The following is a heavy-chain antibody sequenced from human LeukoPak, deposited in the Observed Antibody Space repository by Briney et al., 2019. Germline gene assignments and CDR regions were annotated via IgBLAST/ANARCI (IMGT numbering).Heavy chain of an antibody. D-gene: IGHD1-26*01. Sequence: ASVKVSCKASRYTFTSYYMHWVRQAPGQGLEWMGIINPSGGSTSYAQKFQGRVTMTRDMSTSTVYMELSSLRSEDTAVYYCARDAGGSYLYYWGQGTLVTVSS. V-gene: IGHV1-46*01. J-gene: IGHJ4*02. CDR3: ARDAGGSYLYY. CDR2: INPSGGST. CDR1: RYTFTSYY.